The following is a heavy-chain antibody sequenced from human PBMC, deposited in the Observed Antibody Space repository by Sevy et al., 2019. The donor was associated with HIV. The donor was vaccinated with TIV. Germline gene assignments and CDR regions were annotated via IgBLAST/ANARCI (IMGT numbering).Heavy chain of an antibody. CDR2: ISYSGST. CDR1: GGSISSYY. D-gene: IGHD3-16*01. Sequence: SETLSLTCTVSGGSISSYYWSWIRQPPGKGLEWIGYISYSGSTNYNPSLKSRVTISIDTSKNQFSLKLSSMTAADTAVYYCARKGVGAYDDTFDPWGQGTLVTVSS. V-gene: IGHV4-59*08. J-gene: IGHJ5*02. CDR3: ARKGVGAYDDTFDP.